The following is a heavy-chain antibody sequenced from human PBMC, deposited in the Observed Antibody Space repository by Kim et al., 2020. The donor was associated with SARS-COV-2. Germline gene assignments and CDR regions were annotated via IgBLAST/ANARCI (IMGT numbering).Heavy chain of an antibody. J-gene: IGHJ5*02. CDR3: IRGSSTGAS. CDR2: IKYDGSEK. D-gene: IGHD3-3*02. V-gene: IGHV3-7*01. CDR1: GFTFSSYY. Sequence: GGSLRLSCAASGFTFSSYYMSWVRQAPGKGLEWVANIKYDGSEKNYVDSVKGRFTISRDNSKNSLYLQMNSLRAEDTAVYYCIRGSSTGASWGQGTLVT.